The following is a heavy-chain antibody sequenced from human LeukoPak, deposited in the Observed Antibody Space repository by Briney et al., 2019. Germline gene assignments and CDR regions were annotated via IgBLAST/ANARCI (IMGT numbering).Heavy chain of an antibody. CDR2: IDSGVSST. J-gene: IGHJ4*02. CDR3: TRGRYYFDY. V-gene: IGHV3-74*01. CDR1: GFTFSSYW. D-gene: IGHD4-17*01. Sequence: RPGGSLRLSCAASGFTFSSYWMHWVRQAPGKGLVWVSRIDSGVSSTIYADSVKGRFTISRDNAKNTLYLQMNSLRAEDTAVYYCTRGRYYFDYWGQGALVTVSS.